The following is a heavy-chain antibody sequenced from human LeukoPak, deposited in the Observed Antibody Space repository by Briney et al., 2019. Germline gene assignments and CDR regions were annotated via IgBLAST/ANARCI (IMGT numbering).Heavy chain of an antibody. CDR1: GFTFSSYA. CDR2: ISTHSNYI. Sequence: PGGSLTLLCTASGFTFSSYAMNWPRQAPGKGLEWVSSISTHSNYIYYVDSLKGRFTLSRDNPKNTLYLQMNSLRAEDTAVNYCARDPSTGYSYAYLFDYWGQGTLVTVSS. V-gene: IGHV3-21*01. D-gene: IGHD5-18*01. CDR3: ARDPSTGYSYAYLFDY. J-gene: IGHJ4*02.